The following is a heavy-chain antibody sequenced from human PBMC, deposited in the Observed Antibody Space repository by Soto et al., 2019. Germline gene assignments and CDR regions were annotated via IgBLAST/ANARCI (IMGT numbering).Heavy chain of an antibody. V-gene: IGHV4-34*01. CDR2: INHSGST. J-gene: IGHJ4*02. Sequence: SETLSLTCAVYGGSFSGYYWSWIRQPPGKGLEWIGEINHSGSTNYNPSLKSRVTISVDTSKNQFSLKLSSVTAADTAVYYCARSSGRAIFGVVIIPTDYWGQGTLVTVSS. CDR3: ARSSGRAIFGVVIIPTDY. D-gene: IGHD3-3*01. CDR1: GGSFSGYY.